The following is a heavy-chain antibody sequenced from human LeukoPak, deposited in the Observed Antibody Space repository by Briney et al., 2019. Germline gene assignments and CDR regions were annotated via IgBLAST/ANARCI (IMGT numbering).Heavy chain of an antibody. D-gene: IGHD3-16*01. CDR3: ARDGFGTGSN. V-gene: IGHV3-7*03. J-gene: IGHJ4*02. Sequence: GGSLRLSCAASGLTSSNYWMDWVRKAPGKGLEWVANIKQDGSEKNYVDSVKGRFIISRDNAKNSLYLQMNTLRADDTAVYYCARDGFGTGSNWGQGTLVTVSS. CDR1: GLTSSNYW. CDR2: IKQDGSEK.